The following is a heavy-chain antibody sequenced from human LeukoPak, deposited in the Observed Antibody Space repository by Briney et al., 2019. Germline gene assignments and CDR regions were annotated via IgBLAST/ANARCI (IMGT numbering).Heavy chain of an antibody. V-gene: IGHV3-64*01. J-gene: IGHJ4*02. CDR3: ARVRSYDSGVYYYDY. CDR1: GFTFSTYP. D-gene: IGHD3-22*01. CDR2: ISSNGGDT. Sequence: GGSLRLSCVASGFTFSTYPMHWVRQAPGKGLEYVSAISSNGGDTYYTNSVKGGFTISRDNAKNTLYLQMGSLRAEDMAVYYCARVRSYDSGVYYYDYWGQGTLVTVS.